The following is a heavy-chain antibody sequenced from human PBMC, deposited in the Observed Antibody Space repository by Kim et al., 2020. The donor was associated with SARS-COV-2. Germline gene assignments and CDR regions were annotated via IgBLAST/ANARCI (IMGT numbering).Heavy chain of an antibody. CDR3: ARPPYDHTRPGAYYGMDV. D-gene: IGHD5-12*01. Sequence: SVKVSCKASGGTFSSYAISWVRQAPGQGLEWMGGIIPIFGTANYAQKFQGRVTITADESTSTAYMELSSLRSEDTAVYYCARPPYDHTRPGAYYGMDVWGQGTTVTVSS. V-gene: IGHV1-69*13. CDR1: GGTFSSYA. CDR2: IIPIFGTA. J-gene: IGHJ6*02.